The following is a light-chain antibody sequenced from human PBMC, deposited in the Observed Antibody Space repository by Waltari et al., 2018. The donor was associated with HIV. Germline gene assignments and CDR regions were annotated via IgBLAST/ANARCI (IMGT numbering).Light chain of an antibody. CDR3: SSYGDSLRVL. Sequence: QSALTQPPSAAGSLGQSVTISSTGSSSAIGAYDFVSWFQQHPHSAPKLLLYEVTRRPSTVSARFSGSRSGNTAFLTVAGLQPDDEATYFCSSYGDSLRVLFGGGTNVTVL. CDR2: EVT. CDR1: SSAIGAYDF. J-gene: IGLJ3*02. V-gene: IGLV2-8*01.